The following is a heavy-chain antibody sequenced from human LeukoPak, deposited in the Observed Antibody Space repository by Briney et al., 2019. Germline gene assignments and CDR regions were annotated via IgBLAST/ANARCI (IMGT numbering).Heavy chain of an antibody. CDR3: TTRVVVVAAVLTFHDY. CDR2: IKSKTDGGTT. Sequence: PGGSLRLSCAASGFTFSNAWMSWVRQAPGKGLEWVGRIKSKTDGGTTDYAAPVKGRFTISRDDSKNTLYLQMNSLKTEDTAVYYCTTRVVVVAAVLTFHDYWGQGTLVTVSS. V-gene: IGHV3-15*01. D-gene: IGHD2-15*01. J-gene: IGHJ4*02. CDR1: GFTFSNAW.